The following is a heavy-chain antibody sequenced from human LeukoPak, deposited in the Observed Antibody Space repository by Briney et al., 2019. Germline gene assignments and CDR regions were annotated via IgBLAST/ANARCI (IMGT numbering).Heavy chain of an antibody. CDR1: GFSSNSYW. J-gene: IGHJ4*02. D-gene: IGHD3-10*01. CDR3: TTTFDSGSYYPY. Sequence: PGGSLRLSCAASGFSSNSYWMFWVRQVPGKRPVWVSRISSDGSSTSYADSVKGRFTISRDNAKNTLYLQMNSLRADDTAVYYCTTTFDSGSYYPYWGQGTLVTVSS. CDR2: ISSDGSST. V-gene: IGHV3-74*01.